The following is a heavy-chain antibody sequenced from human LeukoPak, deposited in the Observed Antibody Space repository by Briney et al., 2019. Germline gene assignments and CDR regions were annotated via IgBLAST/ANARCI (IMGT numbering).Heavy chain of an antibody. D-gene: IGHD2/OR15-2a*01. CDR2: IYYSGST. J-gene: IGHJ2*01. CDR1: GGSITSYC. Sequence: SETLSLTCTVSGGSITSYCWSWIRQPPGKGLEWIGSIYYSGSTNYSPPLKSRVTISIDTSKNQFSLKLTSVTAADTAVYYCARLGISYWYFDLWGRGTLITVTS. V-gene: IGHV4-59*01. CDR3: ARLGISYWYFDL.